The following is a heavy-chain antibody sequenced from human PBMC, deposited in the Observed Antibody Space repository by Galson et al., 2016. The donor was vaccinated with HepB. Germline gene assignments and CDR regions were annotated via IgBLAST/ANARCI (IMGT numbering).Heavy chain of an antibody. CDR2: VKRDGRER. J-gene: IGHJ4*02. D-gene: IGHD3-10*01. CDR1: GFTLSSYW. Sequence: SLRLSCAASGFTLSSYWMSWVRQAPGKGLEWVANVKRDGRERYYVDSVKGRFTISRDSAKNSLFLQMNSLRVEDTAVYYCARGANRGRPFDYWGQGTLITVSS. V-gene: IGHV3-7*03. CDR3: ARGANRGRPFDY.